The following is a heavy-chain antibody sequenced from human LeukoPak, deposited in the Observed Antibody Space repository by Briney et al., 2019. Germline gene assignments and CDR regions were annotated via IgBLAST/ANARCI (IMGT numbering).Heavy chain of an antibody. V-gene: IGHV4-4*07. CDR1: GVSISSHY. CDR3: ARDPISYDPLTGYELWGWFDP. J-gene: IGHJ5*02. D-gene: IGHD3-9*01. Sequence: PSETLSLTCTVSGVSISSHYWSWIRQPAGNRLEWIGRVYSSGSTKYNPSLQSRVTISVDKSTNQLSLRLNSVTAADPAVYYCARDPISYDPLTGYELWGWFDPWGQGTLVTVSS. CDR2: VYSSGST.